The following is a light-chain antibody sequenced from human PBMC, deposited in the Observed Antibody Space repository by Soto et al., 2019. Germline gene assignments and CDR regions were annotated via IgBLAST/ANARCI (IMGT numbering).Light chain of an antibody. V-gene: IGKV3D-15*01. CDR1: QTVNSD. CDR2: DAS. CDR3: QQFHNWPPIT. J-gene: IGKJ5*01. Sequence: EIVLTQSPGTLSLSPGETATLSCRASQTVNSDYLAWFQQRPGQAPRLLIYDASNRATGIPARFSGSGSGTEFTLTISSLQSEDFAVYYCQQFHNWPPITFGQGTRLEIK.